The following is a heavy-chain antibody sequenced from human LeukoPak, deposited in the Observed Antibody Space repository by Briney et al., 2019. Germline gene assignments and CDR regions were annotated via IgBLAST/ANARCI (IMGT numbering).Heavy chain of an antibody. CDR1: GFTFGDYA. D-gene: IGHD3-3*01. Sequence: PGGSLRLSCTASGFTFGDYAMSWFRQAPGKGLEWVGFIRSKAYGGTTEYAASVKGRFTISRDDSKSIAYLQMNSLKTEDTAVYYCTRSRGYGRFFSWFDPWGQGNMVTVSS. CDR2: IRSKAYGGTT. CDR3: TRSRGYGRFFSWFDP. J-gene: IGHJ5*02. V-gene: IGHV3-49*03.